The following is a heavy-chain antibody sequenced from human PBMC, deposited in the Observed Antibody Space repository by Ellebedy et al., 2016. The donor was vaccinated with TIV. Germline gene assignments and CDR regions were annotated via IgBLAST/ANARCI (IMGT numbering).Heavy chain of an antibody. Sequence: SGPTLVKPTQTLTLTCTFSGFSLTTTEVGVGWIRQPPGKALEWLALIYWDDDKRYSPSLKSRLTITKDTSENRVVLTMTNMDPVDTATYYCGRRGYGYNYFDYWGQGTLVTVSS. CDR2: IYWDDDK. J-gene: IGHJ4*02. V-gene: IGHV2-5*02. CDR3: GRRGYGYNYFDY. D-gene: IGHD5-18*01. CDR1: GFSLTTTEVG.